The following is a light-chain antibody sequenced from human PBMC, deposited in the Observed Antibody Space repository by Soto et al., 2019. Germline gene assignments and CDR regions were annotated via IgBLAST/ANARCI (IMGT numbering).Light chain of an antibody. CDR2: DNN. J-gene: IGLJ2*01. CDR3: ATWDGSLPGEV. Sequence: QSVLTQSPSVSAAPGQQVTISCSGSSPNIGNNYVSWYQQLPGTAPKLLIYDNNKRPSGIPDRFSGSKSGTSGTLDITGLQTGDEADYYCATWDGSLPGEVFGGGTK. V-gene: IGLV1-51*01. CDR1: SPNIGNNY.